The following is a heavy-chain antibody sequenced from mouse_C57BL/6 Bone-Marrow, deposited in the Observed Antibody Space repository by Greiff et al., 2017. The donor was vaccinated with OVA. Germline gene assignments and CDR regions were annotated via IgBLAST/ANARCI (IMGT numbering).Heavy chain of an antibody. CDR1: GYSITSGYY. CDR2: ISYDGSN. J-gene: IGHJ4*01. CDR3: SRRGVYAVDY. Sequence: EVQLQESGPGLVKPSQSLSLTCSVTGYSITSGYYWNWIRQFPGNKLEWMGYISYDGSNNYNPYLKNRISFTRDTSKNQIFLKLNSVTTEDTTTYYFSRRGVYAVDYWGKGTSVTVSS. V-gene: IGHV3-6*01.